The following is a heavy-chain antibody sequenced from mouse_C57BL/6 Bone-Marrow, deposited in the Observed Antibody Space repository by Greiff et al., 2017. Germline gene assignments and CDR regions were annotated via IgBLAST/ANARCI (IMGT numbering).Heavy chain of an antibody. D-gene: IGHD2-2*01. V-gene: IGHV1-18*01. CDR1: GYTFTDYN. J-gene: IGHJ3*01. Sequence: VQLKQSGPELVKPGASVKIPCKASGYTFTDYNMDWVKQSHGKSLEWIGDINPNNGGTIYNQKFKGKATLTVDKSSSTAYMELRSLTSEDTAVYYCARRHGYWFAYWGQGTLVTVSA. CDR3: ARRHGYWFAY. CDR2: INPNNGGT.